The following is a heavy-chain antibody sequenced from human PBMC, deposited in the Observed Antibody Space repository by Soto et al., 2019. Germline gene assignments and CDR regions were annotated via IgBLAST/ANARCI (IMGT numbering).Heavy chain of an antibody. CDR2: INSDGSTT. V-gene: IGHV3-74*01. CDR3: AREHTMVRGFDY. Sequence: EVQLVESGGGLVQPGGSLRLSCAASGFTFSSYWMHWVRQAPGKGLVWVSRINSDGSTTSYADSVKGRFTISRDNAKNTLDLQMTSLRAEDTAVYYCAREHTMVRGFDYWGQGTLVTVSS. CDR1: GFTFSSYW. J-gene: IGHJ4*02. D-gene: IGHD3-10*01.